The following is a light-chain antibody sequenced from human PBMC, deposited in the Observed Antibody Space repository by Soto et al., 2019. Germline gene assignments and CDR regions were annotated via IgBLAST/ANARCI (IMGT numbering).Light chain of an antibody. V-gene: IGLV1-36*01. CDR3: AAWDDSLKRPV. CDR2: YDD. Sequence: QSVLTQPPSVPEAPRQRVTISCAGTSSNIGSNPVNWYQQLPGRAPKLLIYYDDMLPSGVSDRFSGSKSGTSASLAISGLQSEDEADYYCAAWDDSLKRPVFGTGTKLTVL. CDR1: SSNIGSNP. J-gene: IGLJ1*01.